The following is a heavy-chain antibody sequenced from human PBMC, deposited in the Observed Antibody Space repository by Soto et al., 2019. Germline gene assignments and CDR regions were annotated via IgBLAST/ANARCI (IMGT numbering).Heavy chain of an antibody. Sequence: GGSLRLSCAASGFTFSSYWMSWVRQAPGRGLEWVANIKPDGSEKYYVDSVKGRFTISRDHAKNSLYLQMNSLRAEDTAVYYCARAEYDFWSGYQRYFDYWGQGTLVTVSS. CDR2: IKPDGSEK. CDR1: GFTFSSYW. CDR3: ARAEYDFWSGYQRYFDY. J-gene: IGHJ4*02. D-gene: IGHD3-3*01. V-gene: IGHV3-7*01.